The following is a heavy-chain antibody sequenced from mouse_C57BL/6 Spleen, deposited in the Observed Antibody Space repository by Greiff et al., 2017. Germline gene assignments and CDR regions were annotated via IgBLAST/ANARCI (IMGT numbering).Heavy chain of an antibody. CDR2: INYDGSST. V-gene: IGHV5-16*01. J-gene: IGHJ1*03. Sequence: EVKLVESEGGLVQPGSSMKLSCTASGFTFSDYYMAWVRQVPEKGLEWVANINYDGSSTYYLDSLKSRFIISRDNAKNILYLQMSSLKSEDTATYYCARVGPLYWYFDVWGTGTTVTVSS. CDR1: GFTFSDYY. CDR3: ARVGPLYWYFDV.